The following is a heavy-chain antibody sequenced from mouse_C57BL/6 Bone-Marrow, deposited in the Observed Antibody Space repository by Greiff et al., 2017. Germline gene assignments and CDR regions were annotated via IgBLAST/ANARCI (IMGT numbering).Heavy chain of an antibody. CDR1: GYAFSSSW. Sequence: VMLVESGPELVKPGASVKISCKASGYAFSSSWMNCVKQRPGKGLEWIGRMYPGDGDTNYNGKYKGKATLTADKSSSTAYIQLSCLTSEDSAVYCCARFDCSRYYFDYWGQGTTLTVSS. CDR3: ARFDCSRYYFDY. V-gene: IGHV1-82*01. D-gene: IGHD1-1*01. CDR2: MYPGDGDT. J-gene: IGHJ2*01.